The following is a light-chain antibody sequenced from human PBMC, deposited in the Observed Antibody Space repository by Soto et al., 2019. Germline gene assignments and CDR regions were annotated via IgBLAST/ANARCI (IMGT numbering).Light chain of an antibody. J-gene: IGKJ1*01. CDR1: QSVSRTY. CDR2: ATS. CDR3: QQYGRSGT. V-gene: IGKV3-20*01. Sequence: EIVLTQSPGTLSLSPGERATLSCRASQSVSRTYLAWYQQKPVQPPRLLIYATSSRATGIPDRFSGSGSGTDFPLTISRLEPEDFAVYYCQQYGRSGTFGQGTKVDIK.